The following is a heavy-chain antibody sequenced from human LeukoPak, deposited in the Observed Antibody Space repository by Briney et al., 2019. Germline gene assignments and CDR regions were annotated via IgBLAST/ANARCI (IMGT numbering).Heavy chain of an antibody. V-gene: IGHV4-59*08. CDR3: ARTPLRGATFFTSYPNWFDT. CDR1: GGSISSYY. D-gene: IGHD3-10*01. J-gene: IGHJ5*02. CDR2: IYYFGST. Sequence: PSETLSLTCTVSGGSISSYYWSWIRQPPGKGLEWIGYIYYFGSTYYNPSLKSRVTISVHTSKIQFSLRLSSVTVADTAVYYCARTPLRGATFFTSYPNWFDTWGQGTLVTVSS.